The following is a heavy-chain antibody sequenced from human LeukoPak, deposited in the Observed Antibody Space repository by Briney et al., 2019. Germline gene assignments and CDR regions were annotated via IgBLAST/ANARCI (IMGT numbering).Heavy chain of an antibody. CDR3: ARHSGSGSLSRPFDP. D-gene: IGHD3-10*01. Sequence: SETLSLTCTVSGNSVTSGGFYWAWLGQPPGKGLEWIATVYYTGSTYYSPSLKSRVTISIDTSKNQFSLELRSVVAPDTAVYYCARHSGSGSLSRPFDPWGQGTLVTVSS. V-gene: IGHV4-39*01. J-gene: IGHJ5*02. CDR2: VYYTGST. CDR1: GNSVTSGGFY.